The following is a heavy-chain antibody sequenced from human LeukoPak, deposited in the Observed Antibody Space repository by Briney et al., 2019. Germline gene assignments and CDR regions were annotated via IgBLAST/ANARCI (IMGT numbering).Heavy chain of an antibody. Sequence: ASVKVSCKASGYTFTSYGISWVRQAPGQGLEWMGWISAYNGNTNYAQKLQGRVTMTTDTSTSTADMELRSLRSDDTAVYYCARDPGSGDFWSGYYGENWFDPWGQGTLVTVSS. D-gene: IGHD3-3*01. J-gene: IGHJ5*02. CDR3: ARDPGSGDFWSGYYGENWFDP. CDR1: GYTFTSYG. CDR2: ISAYNGNT. V-gene: IGHV1-18*01.